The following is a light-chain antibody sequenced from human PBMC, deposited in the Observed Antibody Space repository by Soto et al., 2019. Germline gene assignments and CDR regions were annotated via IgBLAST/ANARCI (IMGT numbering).Light chain of an antibody. Sequence: EIVLTQSPGTLSLSPGEIATLSFMASQSVSNNYLAWYQQKPGQAPRLLIYGTSNRATGIPDRFSGSGSGTDFTLTISRLEPEDFAVYYCQQYASSPLLTFGGGTKVDI. CDR1: QSVSNNY. CDR3: QQYASSPLLT. V-gene: IGKV3-20*01. J-gene: IGKJ4*01. CDR2: GTS.